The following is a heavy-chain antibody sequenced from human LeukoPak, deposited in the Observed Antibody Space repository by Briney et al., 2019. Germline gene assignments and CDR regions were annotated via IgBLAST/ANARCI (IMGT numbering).Heavy chain of an antibody. V-gene: IGHV3-23*01. CDR1: GFTFSSYA. Sequence: QPGGSLRLSCAASGFTFSSYAMSWVRQAPGKGLEWVSVISGGGGDTYYADSVKGRFTISRDNSKNTLYLQMNTLRAEDTAVYYCAKNIIAAAGMMDYWGQGTLVTVSS. J-gene: IGHJ4*02. CDR2: ISGGGGDT. D-gene: IGHD6-13*01. CDR3: AKNIIAAAGMMDY.